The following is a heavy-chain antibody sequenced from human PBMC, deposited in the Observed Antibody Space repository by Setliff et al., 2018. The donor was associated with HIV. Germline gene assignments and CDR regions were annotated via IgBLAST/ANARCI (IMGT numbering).Heavy chain of an antibody. CDR3: IIAYSSGWLAPMGFDS. CDR1: AGSTRSSTYY. CDR2: IYYSGST. J-gene: IGHJ4*02. V-gene: IGHV4-39*01. Sequence: PSETLSLTCTVSAGSTRSSTYYWAWIRQPPGKGLEWIGTIYYSGSTYYNPSLKSRATISVDTSKNQFSLKLSSVTAADTAVYYCIIAYSSGWLAPMGFDSWGQGTLVTVSS. D-gene: IGHD6-19*01.